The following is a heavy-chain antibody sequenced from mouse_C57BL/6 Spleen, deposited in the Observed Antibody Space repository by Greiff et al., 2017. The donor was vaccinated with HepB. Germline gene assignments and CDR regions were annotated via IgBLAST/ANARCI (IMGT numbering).Heavy chain of an antibody. D-gene: IGHD2-3*01. CDR2: ISYDGSN. V-gene: IGHV3-6*01. Sequence: DVKLQESGPGLVKPSQSLSLTCSVTGYSITSCYYWNWIRQFPGNKLEWMGYISYDGSNNYNPSLKNRISITRDTSKNQFFLKLNSVTTEDTATYYCAREAPDGYSFFDVWGTGTTVTVSS. J-gene: IGHJ1*03. CDR3: AREAPDGYSFFDV. CDR1: GYSITSCYY.